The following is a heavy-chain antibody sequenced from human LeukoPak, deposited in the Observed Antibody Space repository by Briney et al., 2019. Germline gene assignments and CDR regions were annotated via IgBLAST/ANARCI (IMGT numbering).Heavy chain of an antibody. CDR2: INPNSGGT. J-gene: IGHJ4*02. V-gene: IGHV1-2*02. CDR1: GYTFTGYY. CDR3: ARGNVLRYFDKIDY. Sequence: GASVKVSCKASGYTFTGYYMHWVRQAPGQGLEWMGWINPNSGGTNYAQKFQGRVTMTRDTSISTAYMELRSLRSDDTAVYYCARGNVLRYFDKIDYWGQGTLVTVSS. D-gene: IGHD3-9*01.